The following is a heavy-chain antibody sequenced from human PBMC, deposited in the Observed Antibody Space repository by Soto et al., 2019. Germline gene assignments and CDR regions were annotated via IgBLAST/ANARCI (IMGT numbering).Heavy chain of an antibody. V-gene: IGHV4-59*08. Sequence: PSETLSLTCTVSGGSLSTYYWCWIRQPPGKGLEWIGYIYYSGSINYNPSLKSRVTISVDTSNNQFSLKLSSVTAADTAVYYCARHSGGYYYYGMDVWCHGTTVT. J-gene: IGHJ6*02. CDR3: ARHSGGYYYYGMDV. D-gene: IGHD3-10*01. CDR1: GGSLSTYY. CDR2: IYYSGSI.